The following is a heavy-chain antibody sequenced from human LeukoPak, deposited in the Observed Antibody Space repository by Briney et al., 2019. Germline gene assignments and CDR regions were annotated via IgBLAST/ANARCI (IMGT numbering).Heavy chain of an antibody. V-gene: IGHV3-30*02. J-gene: IGHJ4*02. CDR2: IGYDGSNE. CDR3: AKDIADKLEHFDY. D-gene: IGHD1-1*01. Sequence: GGSLRLSCAASGFTFSSYGMHWVRQAPGKGLEWVALIGYDGSNEYYADSVKGRFTISRDNSKNTVHLQMNSLRAEDTALYYCAKDIADKLEHFDYWGQGTLVTVSS. CDR1: GFTFSSYG.